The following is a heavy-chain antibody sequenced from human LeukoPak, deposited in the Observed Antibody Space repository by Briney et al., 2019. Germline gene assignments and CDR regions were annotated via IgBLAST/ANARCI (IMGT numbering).Heavy chain of an antibody. Sequence: QPGGSLRLSCVASGLTLSSFAMTWVRQAPGKGLEWVSSIRDGGDITYYADSVRGRFTISRDTSKNTLFLQMNSLRVEDTAVYYCAKDREYQVLWGYFDHWGQGILVTVSS. CDR2: IRDGGDIT. V-gene: IGHV3-23*01. CDR1: GLTLSSFA. D-gene: IGHD2-2*01. J-gene: IGHJ4*02. CDR3: AKDREYQVLWGYFDH.